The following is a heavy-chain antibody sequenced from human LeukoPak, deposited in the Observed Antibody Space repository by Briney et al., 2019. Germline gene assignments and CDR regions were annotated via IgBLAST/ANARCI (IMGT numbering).Heavy chain of an antibody. CDR1: GFTFSNYG. V-gene: IGHV3-33*01. CDR2: IWNDGSET. J-gene: IGHJ4*02. CDR3: ARDMGRAWYGPPDY. D-gene: IGHD6-13*01. Sequence: GGPRRFSCAASGFTFSNYGMHWVRRAPAKRLEGWAVIWNDGSETFHADSVKGRFRIARDNSKNTLYLQMNSLRAEDTAVYFCARDMGRAWYGPPDYWGQGTLVTVSS.